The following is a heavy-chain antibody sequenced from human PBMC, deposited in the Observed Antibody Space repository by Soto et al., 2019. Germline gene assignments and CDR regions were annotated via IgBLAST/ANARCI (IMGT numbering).Heavy chain of an antibody. D-gene: IGHD2-2*01. CDR2: ISPNSGDT. V-gene: IGHV1-2*04. Sequence: ASVKVSCKASGYTFTGYDMHWVRQAPGQGLEWMGWISPNSGDTNYAQKFQGWVTMTRDTSISTAYMELSRLRSGDTAVYYCARTHCSSISCYVGSWDYWGQGTLVTVSS. CDR3: ARTHCSSISCYVGSWDY. CDR1: GYTFTGYD. J-gene: IGHJ4*02.